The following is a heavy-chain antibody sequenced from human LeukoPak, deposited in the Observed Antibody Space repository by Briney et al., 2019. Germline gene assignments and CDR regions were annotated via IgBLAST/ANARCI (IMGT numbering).Heavy chain of an antibody. V-gene: IGHV3-74*01. CDR3: ARAHYGSGSYYSD. Sequence: GGSLRLSCAASGFTFSSYWMHWVRQAPGKGLVWVSRINSDGSSTSYADSVKGRFTISRDNAKNTLYLQMNSLRAADTAVYYCARAHYGSGSYYSDWGQGTLVTVSS. J-gene: IGHJ4*02. CDR1: GFTFSSYW. CDR2: INSDGSST. D-gene: IGHD3-10*01.